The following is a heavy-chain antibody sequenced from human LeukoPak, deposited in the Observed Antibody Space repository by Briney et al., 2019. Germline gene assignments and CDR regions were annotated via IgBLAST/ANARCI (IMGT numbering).Heavy chain of an antibody. J-gene: IGHJ5*02. V-gene: IGHV4-30-2*01. D-gene: IGHD3-9*01. CDR2: IYHSGST. CDR3: ARVKYDILTGYDWFDP. CDR1: GGSISSGGYS. Sequence: PSQTLSLTCAVSGGSISSGGYSWSWIRQPPGKGLEWIGYIYHSGSTYYNPSLKSRLTISVDRSKNQFSLKLGSVTAADTAVYYCARVKYDILTGYDWFDPWGQGTLVTVSS.